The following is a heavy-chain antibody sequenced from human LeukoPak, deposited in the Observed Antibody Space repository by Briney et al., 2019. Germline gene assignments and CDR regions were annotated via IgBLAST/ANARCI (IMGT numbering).Heavy chain of an antibody. D-gene: IGHD4-17*01. J-gene: IGHJ3*02. V-gene: IGHV7-4-1*01. CDR1: GYTFTSYA. Sequence: GASVKVSCKASGYTFTSYAMNWVRQAPGQGLEWMGWINTNTGNPTYAQGFTGRFVFSLDTSVSTAYLQIGSLKAEDTAVYYCARDATVTTAGGAFDIWGQGTMVTVSS. CDR3: ARDATVTTAGGAFDI. CDR2: INTNTGNP.